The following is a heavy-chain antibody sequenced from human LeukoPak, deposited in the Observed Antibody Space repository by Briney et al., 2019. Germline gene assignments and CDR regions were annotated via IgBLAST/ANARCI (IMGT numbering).Heavy chain of an antibody. CDR3: ARVVQDIVVVPAAMATFDY. D-gene: IGHD2-2*01. Sequence: SETLSLTCTVSGGSISSYYWGWIRQPPGKGLEWIGYIYYSGSTNYNPSLKSRVTISVDTSKNQFSLKLSSVTAADTAVYYCARVVQDIVVVPAAMATFDYWGQGTLVTVSS. J-gene: IGHJ4*02. CDR2: IYYSGST. CDR1: GGSISSYY. V-gene: IGHV4-59*01.